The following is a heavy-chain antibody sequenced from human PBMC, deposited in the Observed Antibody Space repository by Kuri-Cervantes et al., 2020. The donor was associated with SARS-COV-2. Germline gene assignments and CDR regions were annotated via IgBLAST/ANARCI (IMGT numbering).Heavy chain of an antibody. D-gene: IGHD1-7*01. CDR1: GFTFGSYS. CDR2: ISSSSSYI. J-gene: IGHJ4*02. CDR3: ASGEIAASGTIYYFDY. V-gene: IGHV3-21*01. Sequence: AASGFTFGSYSMDWVRQAPGKGLEWVSSISSSSSYIYYADSVKGRFTISRDNAKNSLYLQMNSLRAEDTAVYYCASGEIAASGTIYYFDYWGQGTLVTVSS.